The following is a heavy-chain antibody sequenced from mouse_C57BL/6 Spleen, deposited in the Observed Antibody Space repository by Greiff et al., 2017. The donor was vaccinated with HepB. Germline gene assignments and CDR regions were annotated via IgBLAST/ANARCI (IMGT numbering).Heavy chain of an antibody. V-gene: IGHV5-9-1*02. CDR3: TRRGNAWFAY. CDR1: GFTFSSYA. Sequence: EVQGVESGEGLVKPGGSLKLSCAASGFTFSSYAMSWVRQTPEKRLEWVAYISSGGDYIYYADTVKGRFTISRDNARNTLYLQMSSLKSEDTAMYYCTRRGNAWFAYWGQGTLVTVSA. J-gene: IGHJ3*01. CDR2: ISSGGDYI.